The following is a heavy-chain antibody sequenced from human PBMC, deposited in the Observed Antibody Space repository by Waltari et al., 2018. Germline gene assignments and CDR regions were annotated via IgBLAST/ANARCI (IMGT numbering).Heavy chain of an antibody. D-gene: IGHD4-17*01. J-gene: IGHJ3*02. CDR2: ISSSSSYI. CDR3: ARARIYGDYVFDAFNI. Sequence: EVQLVESGGGLVKPGGSLRLSCAASGFTFSSYSMNWVRQAPGKGLEWVSSISSSSSYISYADSVKGRFTISRDNAKNSLYLQMNSLRAEDTAVYYCARARIYGDYVFDAFNIWGQGTMVTVSS. V-gene: IGHV3-21*01. CDR1: GFTFSSYS.